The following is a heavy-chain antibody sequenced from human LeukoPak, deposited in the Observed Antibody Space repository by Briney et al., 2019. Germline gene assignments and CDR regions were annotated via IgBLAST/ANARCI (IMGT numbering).Heavy chain of an antibody. D-gene: IGHD3-3*01. CDR3: ATPLLYRAFDI. CDR2: INAGNGNT. V-gene: IGHV1-3*01. CDR1: GYTSTSYA. J-gene: IGHJ3*02. Sequence: ASVKVSCKASGYTSTSYAMHWVRQAPGQRLEWMGWINAGNGNTKYSQKFQGRVTITRDTSASTAYMELSSLRSEDTAVYYCATPLLYRAFDIWGQGTMVTVSS.